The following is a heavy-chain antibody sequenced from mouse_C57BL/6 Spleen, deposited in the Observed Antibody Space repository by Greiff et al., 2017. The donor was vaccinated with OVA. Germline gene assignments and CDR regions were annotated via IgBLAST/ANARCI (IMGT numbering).Heavy chain of an antibody. J-gene: IGHJ2*01. Sequence: EVQLQQSGPELVKPGASVKMSCKASGYTFTDYNMHWVKQSHGKSLEWIGYINPNNGGTSYNQKFKGKATLTVNKSSSTAYMERRSLTAEDSAVYYCARNDYDKDDYWGQGTTLTVSS. D-gene: IGHD2-4*01. CDR2: INPNNGGT. CDR1: GYTFTDYN. CDR3: ARNDYDKDDY. V-gene: IGHV1-22*01.